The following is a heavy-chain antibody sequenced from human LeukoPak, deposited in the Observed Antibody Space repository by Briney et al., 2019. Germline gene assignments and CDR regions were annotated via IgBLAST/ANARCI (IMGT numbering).Heavy chain of an antibody. J-gene: IGHJ4*02. Sequence: GGSLRLSCAASGFTFSSYAMGWVRQAPGKGLEWVSAISGSGGSTYYADSVKGRFTISRDNSKNTLYLRMNSLRAEDTAVYYCAKKQDTAMVSDYWGQGTLVTVSS. CDR1: GFTFSSYA. CDR2: ISGSGGST. V-gene: IGHV3-23*01. CDR3: AKKQDTAMVSDY. D-gene: IGHD5-18*01.